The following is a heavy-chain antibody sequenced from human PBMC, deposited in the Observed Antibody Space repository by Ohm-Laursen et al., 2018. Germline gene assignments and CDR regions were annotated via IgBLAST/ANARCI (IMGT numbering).Heavy chain of an antibody. Sequence: SLRLSCSASGFAFSACNMYWVRQAPGKGLEWVSSISGDVNYIYYADSVKGRFTISRDNAKSSLYLQMHSLRGDDTAVYYCARDATAGGTLGWGQGTLVTVSS. CDR3: ARDATAGGTLG. V-gene: IGHV3-21*01. D-gene: IGHD6-13*01. CDR1: GFAFSACN. CDR2: ISGDVNYI. J-gene: IGHJ4*02.